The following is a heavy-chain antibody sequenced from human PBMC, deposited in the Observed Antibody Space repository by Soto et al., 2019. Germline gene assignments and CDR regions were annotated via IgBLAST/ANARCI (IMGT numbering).Heavy chain of an antibody. V-gene: IGHV1-69*02. CDR1: GGTFSSYT. CDR2: IIPILGIA. J-gene: IGHJ6*03. D-gene: IGHD6-19*01. Sequence: QVQLGQSGAEVKKPGSSVKVSCKASGGTFSSYTISWVRQAPGQGLEWMGRIIPILGIANYAQKFQGRVTITADKSTSTAYMELSSLRSEDTAVDYCARGPVAGNYYYDYMDVWGKGTTVTVSS. CDR3: ARGPVAGNYYYDYMDV.